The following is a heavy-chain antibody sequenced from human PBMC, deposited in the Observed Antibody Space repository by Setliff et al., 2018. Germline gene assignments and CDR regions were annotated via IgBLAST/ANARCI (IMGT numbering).Heavy chain of an antibody. CDR1: GFTFSSYA. CDR2: ISGSGGST. D-gene: IGHD3-3*01. CDR3: AKDLGDAYYNFWSGYYTTSYYYGMDV. J-gene: IGHJ6*02. V-gene: IGHV3-23*01. Sequence: SLRLSCAASGFTFSSYAMSWVRQAPGKGLEWVSAISGSGGSTYYADSVKGRFTISRDNSKNTLYLQMNSLRAEDTAVYYCAKDLGDAYYNFWSGYYTTSYYYGMDVWGQGTTVTVSS.